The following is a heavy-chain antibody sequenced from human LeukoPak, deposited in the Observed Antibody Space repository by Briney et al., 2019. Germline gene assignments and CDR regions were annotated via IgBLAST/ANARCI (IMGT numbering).Heavy chain of an antibody. J-gene: IGHJ4*02. CDR2: IYYSGST. Sequence: KPSETLSLTCSVSGATFSSTDWTWIRQPPGKGLEWIGYIYYSGSTNYNPSLKSRVTISVDTSKNQFSLKLSSVTAADTAVYYCSRSHYFGDYWGQGTLVTVSS. CDR3: SRSHYFGDY. D-gene: IGHD2/OR15-2a*01. V-gene: IGHV4-59*01. CDR1: GATFSSTD.